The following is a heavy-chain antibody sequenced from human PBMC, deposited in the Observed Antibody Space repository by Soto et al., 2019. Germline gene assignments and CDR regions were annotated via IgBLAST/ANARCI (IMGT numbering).Heavy chain of an antibody. V-gene: IGHV3-33*01. J-gene: IGHJ4*02. CDR1: GFTFSSYG. Sequence: QVQLVESGGGVVQPGWSLRLSCAASGFTFSSYGMHWVRQAPGKGLEWVAVIWYDGSNKYYADSVKGRFTISRDNSKKPLYLQMNSLRGEDTAVYYCARQTGYGSGWLGDYFDYWGQGTLVTVSS. D-gene: IGHD6-19*01. CDR3: ARQTGYGSGWLGDYFDY. CDR2: IWYDGSNK.